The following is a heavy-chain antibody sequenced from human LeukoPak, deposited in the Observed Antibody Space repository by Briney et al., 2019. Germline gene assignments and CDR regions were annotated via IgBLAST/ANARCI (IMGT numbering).Heavy chain of an antibody. J-gene: IGHJ4*02. Sequence: SETLSLTCTVSGGSISSSSYFWGWIRQPPGKGLEWIGSISYSGSTYYNPSLKSRVTISVGTSKNQFSLKLSSVTAADTAVYYCARAPRSGSYYDYWGLGTLVTVSS. CDR1: GGSISSSSYF. D-gene: IGHD1-26*01. CDR2: ISYSGST. V-gene: IGHV4-39*01. CDR3: ARAPRSGSYYDY.